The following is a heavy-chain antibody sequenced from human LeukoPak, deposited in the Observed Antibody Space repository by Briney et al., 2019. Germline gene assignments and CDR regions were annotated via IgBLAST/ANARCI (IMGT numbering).Heavy chain of an antibody. Sequence: PGGSLSLSCAASGFTFSSYAMTWVRQAPGKGLEWVSGISAGGTRTYYADSVKGRFTISRDNSKNTLSLQMNSRRAEDTAVYYCAETSSAWYFDYWGQGTLVTVSS. CDR1: GFTFSSYA. J-gene: IGHJ4*02. V-gene: IGHV3-23*01. CDR2: ISAGGTRT. CDR3: AETSSAWYFDY. D-gene: IGHD6-19*01.